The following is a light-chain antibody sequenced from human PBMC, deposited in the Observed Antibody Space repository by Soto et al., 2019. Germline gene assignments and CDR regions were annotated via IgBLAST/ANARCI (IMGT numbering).Light chain of an antibody. CDR1: SSDVGGYNF. V-gene: IGLV2-14*01. CDR2: DVI. CDR3: SSYTGSGTLVV. J-gene: IGLJ2*01. Sequence: QSALTQPASVSGSPGQSIAISCTGTSSDVGGYNFVSWYQKHPGKAPKLLIYDVIXRPSGVSNRFSGSKSGXXXXXTISGLQAEDEADYYCSSYTGSGTLVVFGGGTKLTVL.